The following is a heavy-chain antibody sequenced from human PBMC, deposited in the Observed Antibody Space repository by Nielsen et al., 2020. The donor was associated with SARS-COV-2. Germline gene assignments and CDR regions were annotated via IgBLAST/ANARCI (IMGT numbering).Heavy chain of an antibody. CDR3: ARVSVDFWSGPYGMDV. J-gene: IGHJ6*02. Sequence: GESLKISCAASGFTFSSYWMSWVRQAPGKGLEWVANIKQDGSEKYYVDSAKGRFTISRDNAKNSLYLQMNSLRAEDTAVYYCARVSVDFWSGPYGMDVWGQGTTVTVSS. V-gene: IGHV3-7*03. D-gene: IGHD3-3*01. CDR2: IKQDGSEK. CDR1: GFTFSSYW.